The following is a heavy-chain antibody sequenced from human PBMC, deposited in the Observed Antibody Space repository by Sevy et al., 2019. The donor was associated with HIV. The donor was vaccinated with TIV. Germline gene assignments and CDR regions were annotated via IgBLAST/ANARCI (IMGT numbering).Heavy chain of an antibody. D-gene: IGHD3-22*01. CDR3: ATTKDYYDSSGYPFDY. V-gene: IGHV1-18*01. CDR2: ISAFNGDT. CDR1: GYTFTSYT. Sequence: ASVKVSCKASGYTFTSYTITWVRQAPGQGLEWMGRISAFNGDTNHAQKFQGRVTMTTDTSTSTAYMELRSLRSDDTAVYYCATTKDYYDSSGYPFDYWGQGTLVTVSS. J-gene: IGHJ4*02.